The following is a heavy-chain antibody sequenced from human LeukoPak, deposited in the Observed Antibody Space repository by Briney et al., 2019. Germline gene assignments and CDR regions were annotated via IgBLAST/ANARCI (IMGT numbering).Heavy chain of an antibody. Sequence: TGGSLRLSCAASGFTFSNYGMSWVRQAPGKGLEWVSYISSSGSTKYYAYSVKGRFTISRDNAKNSLYLQMNSLRAEDTAVYYCARDLGDRWGLWGSYRCPLDHWGQGTPVTVSS. CDR2: ISSSGSTK. CDR3: ARDLGDRWGLWGSYRCPLDH. CDR1: GFTFSNYG. J-gene: IGHJ4*02. D-gene: IGHD3-16*02. V-gene: IGHV3-48*04.